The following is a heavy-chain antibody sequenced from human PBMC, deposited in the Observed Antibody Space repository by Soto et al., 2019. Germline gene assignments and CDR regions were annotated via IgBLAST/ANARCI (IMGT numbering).Heavy chain of an antibody. D-gene: IGHD3-10*01. V-gene: IGHV3-7*01. CDR1: GFTFSSYW. CDR3: ARDYRYYYGSGSYYYDYYYGMDV. J-gene: IGHJ6*02. CDR2: IKQDGSEK. Sequence: PGGSLRLSCAASGFTFSSYWMSWVRQAQGKGLEWVANIKQDGSEKYYVDSVKDRFTISRDNAKNSLYLQMNSLRAEDTAVYYCARDYRYYYGSGSYYYDYYYGMDVWGQGTTVTVSS.